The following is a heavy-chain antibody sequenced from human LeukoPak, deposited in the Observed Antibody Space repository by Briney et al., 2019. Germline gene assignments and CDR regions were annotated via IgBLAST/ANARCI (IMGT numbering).Heavy chain of an antibody. CDR1: GGTFSSYA. V-gene: IGHV1-69*06. CDR3: ARGVGLTGYSSSWYSGYYYYMDV. CDR2: SIPIFGTT. D-gene: IGHD6-13*01. J-gene: IGHJ6*03. Sequence: GSSVKVSCKASGGTFSSYAISWVRQAPGPGLEWMGGSIPIFGTTNYAQKFQDRVTITADKSTSTAYMELSSLRSEDTAVYYCARGVGLTGYSSSWYSGYYYYMDVWGKGTTVTVSS.